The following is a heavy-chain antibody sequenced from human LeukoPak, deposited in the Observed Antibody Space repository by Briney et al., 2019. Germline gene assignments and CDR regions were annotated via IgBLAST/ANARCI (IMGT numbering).Heavy chain of an antibody. V-gene: IGHV3-21*01. J-gene: IGHJ4*02. CDR1: GFTFRSYS. D-gene: IGHD3-10*01. CDR3: ARDRWYYGSGSYSGFDY. CDR2: ISSSSSYI. Sequence: GSLRLSCAASGFTFRSYSMNWVRQAPGKGLEWVSSISSSSSYIYYADSVKGRFTIPRDNAKNSLYLQMNSLRAEDTAVYYCARDRWYYGSGSYSGFDYWGQGTLVTVSS.